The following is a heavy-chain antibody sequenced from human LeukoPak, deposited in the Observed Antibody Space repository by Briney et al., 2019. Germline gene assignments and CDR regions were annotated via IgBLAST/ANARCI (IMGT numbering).Heavy chain of an antibody. CDR3: ARDSSAYWYFDL. J-gene: IGHJ2*01. V-gene: IGHV3-66*01. D-gene: IGHD3-10*01. CDR2: IYSGGST. Sequence: GGSLRLSCAASGFTVSSNYMSWVRQAPGKGLEWVSIIYSGGSTYNADAVKGRFTISRDNSKNTLYLQMNSLRVEDTAVYYCARDSSAYWYFDLWGRGTLVTVSS. CDR1: GFTVSSNY.